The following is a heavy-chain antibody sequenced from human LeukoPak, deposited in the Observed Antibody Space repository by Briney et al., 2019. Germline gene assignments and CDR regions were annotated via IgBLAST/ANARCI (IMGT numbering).Heavy chain of an antibody. CDR1: GFTFDDYT. CDR3: AKDGYSSGWYRGEYYFDY. CDR2: ISWDGGST. J-gene: IGHJ4*02. Sequence: GGSLRLSCAASGFTFDDYTMHWLRQAPGKGLEWVSLISWDGGSTYYADSVKGRFTISRDNSKNSLYLQMNSLRTEDTALYYCAKDGYSSGWYRGEYYFDYWGQGTLVTVSS. V-gene: IGHV3-43*01. D-gene: IGHD6-19*01.